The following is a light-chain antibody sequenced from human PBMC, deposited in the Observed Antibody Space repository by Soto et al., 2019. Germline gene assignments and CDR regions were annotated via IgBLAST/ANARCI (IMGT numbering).Light chain of an antibody. CDR1: QSVSSSY. CDR2: GAS. V-gene: IGKV3-20*01. J-gene: IGKJ2*01. Sequence: EIVLTQSPGTLSLSPGERATLSCRASQSVSSSYLAWYQQKPGQAPRLLIYGASSRATGIPDRFSGSGSGTDFTLTISRLEPEDVAVYYCQQYGSSPRTFGQGTNLEIK. CDR3: QQYGSSPRT.